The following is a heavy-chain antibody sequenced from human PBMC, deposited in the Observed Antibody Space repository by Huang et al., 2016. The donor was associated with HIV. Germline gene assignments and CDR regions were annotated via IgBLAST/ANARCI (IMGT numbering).Heavy chain of an antibody. Sequence: QLRESGPGLVTPSETLSLTCSASGTSLTSSTFYWGWFRQPPGRGLEWFGGGYFLVNTYYTPSLKSRVTITIDTANKQYSMRLTSVTAADTAVYFCAREVRSVDTDRPDGYYYRGLDVWGQGTTVIVSS. CDR2: GYFLVNT. D-gene: IGHD2-2*03. V-gene: IGHV4-39*02. CDR1: GTSLTSSTFY. J-gene: IGHJ6*02. CDR3: AREVRSVDTDRPDGYYYRGLDV.